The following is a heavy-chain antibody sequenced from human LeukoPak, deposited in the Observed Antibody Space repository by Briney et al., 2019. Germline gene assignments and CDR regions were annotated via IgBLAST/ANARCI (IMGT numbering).Heavy chain of an antibody. CDR2: IRSGGNR. CDR1: GFSVSSNY. D-gene: IGHD5-24*01. V-gene: IGHV3-53*01. CDR3: AKEFSFRDGYNHGFDN. J-gene: IGHJ4*02. Sequence: PGGSLRLSCAASGFSVSSNYMSWVRQAPGKGLEWVSVIRSGGNREHEDSVKGRFTISRDNSKNTLYLQMNSLRADDTAVYYCAKEFSFRDGYNHGFDNWGQGTLVTVSS.